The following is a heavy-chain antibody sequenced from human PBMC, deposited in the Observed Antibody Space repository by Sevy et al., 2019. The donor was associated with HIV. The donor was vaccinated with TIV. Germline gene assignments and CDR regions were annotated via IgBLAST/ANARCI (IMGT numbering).Heavy chain of an antibody. CDR3: ATHAGIAAAGRVFDY. CDR1: GFTFSDHY. D-gene: IGHD6-13*01. V-gene: IGHV3-72*01. J-gene: IGHJ4*02. Sequence: GGSLRLSCVASGFTFSDHYMEWVRQAPGKGLEWVGRTRNKADGYTTEYAASVKGRFTISRDESKKSLYVQMNSLNAEDTAVYYCATHAGIAAAGRVFDYWGQGTLVTVSS. CDR2: TRNKADGYTT.